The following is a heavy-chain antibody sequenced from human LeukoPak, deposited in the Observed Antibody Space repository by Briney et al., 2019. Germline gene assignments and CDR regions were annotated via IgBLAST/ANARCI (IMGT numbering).Heavy chain of an antibody. CDR2: INPSGGST. CDR3: ARKIGAPNKGFDY. J-gene: IGHJ4*02. CDR1: GYTFTSYY. D-gene: IGHD1-26*01. V-gene: IGHV1-46*01. Sequence: GASVKVSCKASGYTFTSYYMHWVRQAPGQGLEWMGIINPSGGSTNYAQKFQGRVTMTRDTSTSTVYLELSSLRSEDTAVYYCARKIGAPNKGFDYWGQGTLVTVSS.